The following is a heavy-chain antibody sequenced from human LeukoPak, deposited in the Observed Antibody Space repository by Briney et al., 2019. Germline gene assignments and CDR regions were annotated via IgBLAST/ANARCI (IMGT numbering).Heavy chain of an antibody. D-gene: IGHD3-22*01. CDR3: ARENYYDSSGYLTNFDY. CDR1: GGTFISYA. J-gene: IGHJ4*02. V-gene: IGHV1-69*05. CDR2: IIPIFRTA. Sequence: SVKVSCKASGGTFISYAISWVRQAPGQGLEWMGRIIPIFRTANYAQKFQGRVTITTDESTSTAYMELSSLSSEDTAVYYCARENYYDSSGYLTNFDYWGQGTLVTVSS.